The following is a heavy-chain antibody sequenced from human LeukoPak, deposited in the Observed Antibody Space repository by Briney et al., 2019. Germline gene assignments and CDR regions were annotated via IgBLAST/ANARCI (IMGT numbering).Heavy chain of an antibody. Sequence: ASVKVSCKASGYTFTSYYMQWVRHAPGQGLEWVGIINPSGGSTSYAQKCQGRVTMTRDTSTSTVYMELSSLRSEDTAVYYCARDSDSEAPGKFDYWGQGTLVTASS. D-gene: IGHD3-10*01. CDR1: GYTFTSYY. CDR3: ARDSDSEAPGKFDY. CDR2: INPSGGST. J-gene: IGHJ4*02. V-gene: IGHV1-46*01.